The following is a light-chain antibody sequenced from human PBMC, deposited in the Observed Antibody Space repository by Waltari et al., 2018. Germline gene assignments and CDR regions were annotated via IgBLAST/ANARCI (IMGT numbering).Light chain of an antibody. Sequence: DIQMTQSPSSLSASVGDTVPLTCRASQSINIWLDWYQQKPGKAPKLLIYKASSLHSGVPSRFSGSGSGTDFILTINSLQPEDFATYYCFQYNRSPYSFGQGTKVEI. CDR3: FQYNRSPYS. CDR2: KAS. CDR1: QSINIW. J-gene: IGKJ2*03. V-gene: IGKV1D-16*01.